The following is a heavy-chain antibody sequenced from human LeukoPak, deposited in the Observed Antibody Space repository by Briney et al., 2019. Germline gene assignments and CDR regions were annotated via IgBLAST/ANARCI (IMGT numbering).Heavy chain of an antibody. CDR1: GFTFSSYA. J-gene: IGHJ4*02. Sequence: PGGSLRLSCAASGFTFSSYAMSWVRQAPGKGLKWVSAISGSGGSTYYADSVKGRFTISRDNSQNTLYLQMNSLRAEDTAVYYCAKGLQVGAKGDYWGQGTLVTVSS. CDR3: AKGLQVGAKGDY. D-gene: IGHD1-26*01. V-gene: IGHV3-23*01. CDR2: ISGSGGST.